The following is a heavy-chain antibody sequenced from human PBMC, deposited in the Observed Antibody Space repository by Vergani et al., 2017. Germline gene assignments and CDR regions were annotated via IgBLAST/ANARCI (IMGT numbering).Heavy chain of an antibody. CDR1: GGSMSGYY. J-gene: IGHJ5*02. CDR2: MYHSGST. CDR3: GRVADFYGLGSRLLDL. Sequence: QVRLQESGPGLVKPSETLSLTCSVSGGSMSGYYWSWIRQPPGKELEWIGYMYHSGSTNYKPSLETRVTKSGDTAKNQFSLKMNSVTAADTAVYYCGRVADFYGLGSRLLDLWGQGSLVTVSS. V-gene: IGHV4-59*01. D-gene: IGHD3-10*01.